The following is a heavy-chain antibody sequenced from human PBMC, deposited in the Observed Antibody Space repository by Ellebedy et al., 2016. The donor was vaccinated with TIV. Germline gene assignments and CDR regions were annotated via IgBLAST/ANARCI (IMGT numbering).Heavy chain of an antibody. CDR1: GYTFTGYY. Sequence: ASVKVSCKASGYTFTGYYIHWVRQAPGQGLEWMGWINPDSGGTSYAQKFQGGVAMTRDTSISTAHMELSSLRPDDTAVYFCARVRTGTSGMDVWGQGTPVTVSS. J-gene: IGHJ6*02. CDR2: INPDSGGT. V-gene: IGHV1-2*02. CDR3: ARVRTGTSGMDV. D-gene: IGHD7-27*01.